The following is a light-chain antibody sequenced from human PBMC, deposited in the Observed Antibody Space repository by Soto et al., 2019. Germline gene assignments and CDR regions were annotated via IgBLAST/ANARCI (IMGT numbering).Light chain of an antibody. Sequence: ERVMTQSPATLSVSPGERATLSCRASQRVSTDLAWYQQIPGQAPRLLMFGASTSATGSPARFSGSGSGTEFTLTISSLQSEDFAVYYCQQYNNWPFTFGPGTRVDVK. CDR1: QRVSTD. J-gene: IGKJ3*01. CDR3: QQYNNWPFT. V-gene: IGKV3-15*01. CDR2: GAS.